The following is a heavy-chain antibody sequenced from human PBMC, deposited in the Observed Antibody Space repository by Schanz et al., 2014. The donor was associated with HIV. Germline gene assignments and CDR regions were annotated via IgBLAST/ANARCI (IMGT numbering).Heavy chain of an antibody. CDR1: GGSISSSSFS. CDR2: IYYSGST. V-gene: IGHV4-39*01. Sequence: QLQLQESGPGLVKPSETLSLTCIVSGGSISSSSFSWGWIRQSPGKGLEWIGTIYYSGSTYYNPSRKSRFTISVATSKNLSSLKARSVTAADTAVYHCARLPRHDSSGNYGFDYWGQGTLVTVSS. CDR3: ARLPRHDSSGNYGFDY. D-gene: IGHD3-22*01. J-gene: IGHJ4*02.